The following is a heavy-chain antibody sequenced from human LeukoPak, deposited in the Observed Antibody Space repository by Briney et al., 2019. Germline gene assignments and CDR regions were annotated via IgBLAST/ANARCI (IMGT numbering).Heavy chain of an antibody. CDR2: IRYDGSNK. CDR3: AKDLGYSSSYNITLLDY. J-gene: IGHJ4*02. V-gene: IGHV3-30*02. D-gene: IGHD6-6*01. CDR1: GFTFSSYG. Sequence: GGSLRLSCAAPGFTFSSYGMHWVRQAPGKGLEWVAFIRYDGSNKYYADSVKGRFTISRDNSKNTLYLQMNSLRAEDTAVYYCAKDLGYSSSYNITLLDYWGQGTLVTVSS.